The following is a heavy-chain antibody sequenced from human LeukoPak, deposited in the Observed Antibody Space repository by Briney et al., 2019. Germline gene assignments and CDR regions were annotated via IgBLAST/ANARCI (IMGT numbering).Heavy chain of an antibody. CDR2: ISSIGSTI. Sequence: GGSPRLSCAASGFTFSSYEMNWVRQAPGKGLEWVSYISSIGSTIYYADSVKGRLTISRDNSKNTLYLQMNSLRAEDTAVYYCARVVDHDYGDYYLDYWGQGTLVTVAS. V-gene: IGHV3-48*03. CDR1: GFTFSSYE. CDR3: ARVVDHDYGDYYLDY. J-gene: IGHJ4*02. D-gene: IGHD4-17*01.